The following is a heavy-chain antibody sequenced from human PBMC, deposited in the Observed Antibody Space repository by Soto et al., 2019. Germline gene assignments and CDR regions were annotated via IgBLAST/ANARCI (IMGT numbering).Heavy chain of an antibody. Sequence: PSETLSLTCAVYGGSLSGYYWSWIRQPPGKGLEWIGEINHSGSTNYNPSLKSRVTISVDTSKNQFSLKLSSVTAADTAVYYCARSLHITMARGVLSPPGYWGQGTLVTVSS. J-gene: IGHJ4*02. CDR2: INHSGST. D-gene: IGHD3-10*01. V-gene: IGHV4-34*01. CDR1: GGSLSGYY. CDR3: ARSLHITMARGVLSPPGY.